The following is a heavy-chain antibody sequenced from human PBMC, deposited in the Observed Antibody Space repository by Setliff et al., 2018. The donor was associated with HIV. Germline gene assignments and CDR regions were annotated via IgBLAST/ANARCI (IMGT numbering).Heavy chain of an antibody. CDR1: DGSFSSDY. D-gene: IGHD5-12*01. CDR3: ARAEMATIVAFDI. J-gene: IGHJ3*02. Sequence: SGTLSLTCTVSDGSFSSDYWTWIRQTPGKGLEWIGYTYYSGSTKYNPSLTSRVTISVDTSKNHFSLKLTSVTAADTAVYYCARAEMATIVAFDIWGQGTMVTVSS. CDR2: TYYSGST. V-gene: IGHV4-59*01.